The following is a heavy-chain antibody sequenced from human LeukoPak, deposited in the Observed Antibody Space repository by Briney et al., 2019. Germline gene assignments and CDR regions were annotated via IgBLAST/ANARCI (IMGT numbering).Heavy chain of an antibody. D-gene: IGHD1-26*01. V-gene: IGHV4-4*07. CDR3: ARAARGGSKGRYYYYYYMDV. Sequence: SETLSLTCTVSGGSISSYYWSWIRQPAGKGLEWIGRIYTSGSTNYNPSLKSRVTMSVDTSKNQFSLKLSSVTAADTAVYYCARAARGGSKGRYYYYYYMDVWGKGTTVTVSS. CDR2: IYTSGST. J-gene: IGHJ6*03. CDR1: GGSISSYY.